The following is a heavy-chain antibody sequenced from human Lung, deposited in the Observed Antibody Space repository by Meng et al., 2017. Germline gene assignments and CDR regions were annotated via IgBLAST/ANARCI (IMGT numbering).Heavy chain of an antibody. J-gene: IGHJ4*02. CDR2: INHSGST. V-gene: IGHV4-34*01. CDR1: GGSFSDYY. CDR3: ARGPTTMAHDFDY. Sequence: QVHLQQWGAGLLKPCETLSLTCVVAGGSFSDYYWSWIRQPPGKGLEWIGAINHSGSTNYNPSLESRATISVDTSQNNLSLKLSSVTAADSAVYYCARGPTTMAHDFDYWGQGTLVTVSS. D-gene: IGHD4-11*01.